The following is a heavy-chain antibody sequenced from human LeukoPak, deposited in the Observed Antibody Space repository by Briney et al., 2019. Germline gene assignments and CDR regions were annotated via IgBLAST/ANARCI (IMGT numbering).Heavy chain of an antibody. CDR3: TRPTYYYHSSGPNYHMDV. V-gene: IGHV5-51*01. Sequence: LGESLKISCKASGYTFGTSWIAWVRQMPGKGLELMGVIHPVDSDTRYSPSFEGQVTISTDRSVNTAFLHWSSLKASDTAIYYCTRPTYYYHSSGPNYHMDVWGTGTPVIVSS. CDR2: IHPVDSDT. D-gene: IGHD3-10*01. J-gene: IGHJ6*03. CDR1: GYTFGTSW.